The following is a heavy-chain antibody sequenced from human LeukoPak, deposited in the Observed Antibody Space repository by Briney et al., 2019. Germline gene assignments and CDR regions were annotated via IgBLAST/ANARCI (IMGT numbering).Heavy chain of an antibody. Sequence: PSETLSLTCTVSGGSISSYYWSWIRQPPGKGLEWSGYIYYSGSTHYSPSLKSRLTISVDTSKNQFSLKLSSVTAADTAVYYCARTYGSSGLGYFDLWGRGTLVTVSS. V-gene: IGHV4-59*01. CDR3: ARTYGSSGLGYFDL. D-gene: IGHD6-13*01. J-gene: IGHJ2*01. CDR1: GGSISSYY. CDR2: IYYSGST.